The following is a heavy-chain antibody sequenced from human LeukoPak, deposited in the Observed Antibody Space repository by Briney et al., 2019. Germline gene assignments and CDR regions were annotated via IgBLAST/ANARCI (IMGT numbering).Heavy chain of an antibody. J-gene: IGHJ3*02. CDR1: GGSFCGYY. V-gene: IGHV4-34*01. CDR2: VYYTGAS. Sequence: SETLSLTCAVYGGSFCGYYWSWIREPPGKGVEWIGSVYYTGASYYNPSLKSRVTISVDTSKNQFSLKLSSVTAADTAVYYCARLRPWSYFGAFDIWGQGTMVTVSS. CDR3: ARLRPWSYFGAFDI. D-gene: IGHD1-26*01.